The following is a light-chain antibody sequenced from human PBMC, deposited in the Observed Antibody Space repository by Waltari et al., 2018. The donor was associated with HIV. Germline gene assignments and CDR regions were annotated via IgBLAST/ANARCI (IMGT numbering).Light chain of an antibody. V-gene: IGLV2-23*02. CDR2: EVR. Sequence: QSALTQPASVSGSPGQSITISCTGTIRDVGNYNLVSWYQQHPGNAPKGLIYEVRQRPSGVSDRFSGSKSGNTASLTISGLQAEDEAHYYCCSYAGSSTLVFGGGTKLTVL. CDR3: CSYAGSSTLV. CDR1: IRDVGNYNL. J-gene: IGLJ3*02.